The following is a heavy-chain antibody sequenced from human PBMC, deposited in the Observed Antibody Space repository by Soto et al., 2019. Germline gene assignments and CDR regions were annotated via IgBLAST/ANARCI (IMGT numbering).Heavy chain of an antibody. CDR1: GFTFSSYG. D-gene: IGHD2-15*01. Sequence: GGSLRLSCAASGFTFSSYGMHWVRQAPGKGLEWVAVIWYDGSNKYYADSVKGRFTISRDNSKNTLYLQMNSLRAEDTAVYYCAREGPNLGYRLYYFDYWGQGTLVTVSS. CDR2: IWYDGSNK. CDR3: AREGPNLGYRLYYFDY. V-gene: IGHV3-33*01. J-gene: IGHJ4*02.